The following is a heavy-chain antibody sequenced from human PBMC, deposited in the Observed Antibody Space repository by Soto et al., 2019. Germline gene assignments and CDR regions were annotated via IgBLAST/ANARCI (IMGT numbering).Heavy chain of an antibody. J-gene: IGHJ4*02. V-gene: IGHV3-30*18. CDR2: ISYDGSNR. D-gene: IGHD3-22*01. Sequence: QVQLVESGGGVVQPGRSLRLSCAASGFTFSSYGIHWVRQAPGKGLEWVAVISYDGSNRYYADSVKGRITISRDNSKNTLYLQMNSLRAEDTAVYYCAKGGYYDSSGYLGWLDYWGQGTLVTVS. CDR1: GFTFSSYG. CDR3: AKGGYYDSSGYLGWLDY.